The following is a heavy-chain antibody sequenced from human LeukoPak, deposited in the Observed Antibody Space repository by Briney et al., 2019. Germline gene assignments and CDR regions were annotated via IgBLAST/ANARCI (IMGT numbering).Heavy chain of an antibody. D-gene: IGHD3-10*01. CDR3: ARGNYFDF. CDR1: GFTFSSYS. J-gene: IGHJ4*02. Sequence: GGSLRLSCAASGFTFSSYSMHWVRQAPGKGLEWVSSISTTTYTYYADSVKGRFTISRDNAKNSLYLQMNSLRAEDTGVYYCARGNYFDFWGQGTLVTVSS. V-gene: IGHV3-21*01. CDR2: ISTTTYT.